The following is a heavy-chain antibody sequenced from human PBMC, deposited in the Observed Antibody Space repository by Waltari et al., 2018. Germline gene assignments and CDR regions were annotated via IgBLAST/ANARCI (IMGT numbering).Heavy chain of an antibody. CDR3: AREEQQLVWYYGMDV. CDR1: GGSISSGRYY. D-gene: IGHD6-13*01. J-gene: IGHJ6*02. Sequence: QVQLQESGPGLVKPSQTLSLTCTVSGGSISSGRYYWSSIRQPAGKGLEWIGYIYTSGSTNYNPSLKSRVTISVDTSKNQFSLKLSSVTAADTAVYYCAREEQQLVWYYGMDVWGQGTTVTVSS. CDR2: IYTSGST. V-gene: IGHV4-61*09.